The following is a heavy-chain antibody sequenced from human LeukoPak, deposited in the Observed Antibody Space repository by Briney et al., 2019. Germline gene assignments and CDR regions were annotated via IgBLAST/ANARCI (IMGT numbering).Heavy chain of an antibody. Sequence: QTGASLRLSCAASGFTFSSYAMSWVRQAPGKGLEWVSAISGSGGSTYYADSVKGRFTISRDNSKNTLYLQMNSLRAEDTAVYYFAKAKRGYSYGADYWGQGTLVTVSS. CDR3: AKAKRGYSYGADY. J-gene: IGHJ4*02. D-gene: IGHD5-18*01. V-gene: IGHV3-23*01. CDR2: ISGSGGST. CDR1: GFTFSSYA.